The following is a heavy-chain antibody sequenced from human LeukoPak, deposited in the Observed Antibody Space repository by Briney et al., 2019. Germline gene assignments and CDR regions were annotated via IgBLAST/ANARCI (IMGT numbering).Heavy chain of an antibody. Sequence: ASVKVSCKASGYIFTGYYMHWVRQAPGQGLEWMGWINPNSGGTNYAQKFQGRVTMTRDTSISTAYMELSSLRSDDTAVYSCARGPVVVARWPSNWFDPRGRGTLVTVSS. CDR3: ARGPVVVARWPSNWFDP. V-gene: IGHV1-2*02. D-gene: IGHD2-15*01. CDR1: GYIFTGYY. CDR2: INPNSGGT. J-gene: IGHJ5*02.